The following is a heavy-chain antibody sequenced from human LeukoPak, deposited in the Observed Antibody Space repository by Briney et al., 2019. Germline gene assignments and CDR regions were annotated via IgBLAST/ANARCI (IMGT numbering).Heavy chain of an antibody. V-gene: IGHV4-39*01. CDR3: ARLEVTTKPFDY. D-gene: IGHD2-21*02. J-gene: IGHJ4*02. CDR1: GGSISSSSFY. Sequence: PSETLSLTCTVSGGSISSSSFYWGWIRQPPGKWLEWIGSIYYSGSTYYNPSLKSRVTISVDTSKNQFSLKLSFVTAADTALYYCARLEVTTKPFDYWGQGTLVTVSS. CDR2: IYYSGST.